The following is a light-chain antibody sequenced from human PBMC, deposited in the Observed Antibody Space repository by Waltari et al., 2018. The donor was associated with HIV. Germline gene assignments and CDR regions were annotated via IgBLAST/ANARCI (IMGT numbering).Light chain of an antibody. V-gene: IGLV1-40*01. CDR3: QSYDSTLNAAVV. J-gene: IGLJ2*01. Sequence: QSVLTQPPPVSTAPGPRVPISCPVSSSNIRADSDLLWYQQIPVTAPQLLLSVNKNRPSGVPDRFSASKSGTSASLAITGLQPEDEADYFCQSYDSTLNAAVVFGGGTKLTVL. CDR2: VNK. CDR1: SSNIRADSD.